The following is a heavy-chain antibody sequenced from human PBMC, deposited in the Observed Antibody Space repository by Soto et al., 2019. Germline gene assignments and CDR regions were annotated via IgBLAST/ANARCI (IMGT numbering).Heavy chain of an antibody. CDR1: GYSFTSYW. CDR2: IYPGASDT. D-gene: IGHD3-3*02. J-gene: IGHJ4*02. V-gene: IGHV5-51*01. CDR3: ARQGHHTFEYIAY. Sequence: GESLKISCKGSGYSFTSYWIGWVRQIPGKGLEWMGIIYPGASDTRYSPSFQGQVTISADKSISTAYLQWSSLKASDTAIYYCARQGHHTFEYIAYWGQGTLVTSPQ.